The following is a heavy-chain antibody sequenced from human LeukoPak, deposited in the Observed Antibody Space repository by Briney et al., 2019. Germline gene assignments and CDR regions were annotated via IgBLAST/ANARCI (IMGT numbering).Heavy chain of an antibody. J-gene: IGHJ2*01. Sequence: ASVKVSCKASGYTFTSYGISWVRQAPGQGLEWMGWISAYNGNTNYAQKLQGRVTMTTDTSTSTAYMELRSLRSDDTGVYYCARVNFGVVRKKPYWYFDLWGRGTLVTVSS. V-gene: IGHV1-18*01. CDR1: GYTFTSYG. CDR2: ISAYNGNT. D-gene: IGHD3-3*01. CDR3: ARVNFGVVRKKPYWYFDL.